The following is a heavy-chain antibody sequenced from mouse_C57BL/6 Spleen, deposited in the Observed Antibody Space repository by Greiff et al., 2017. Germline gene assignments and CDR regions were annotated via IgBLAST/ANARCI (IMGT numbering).Heavy chain of an antibody. J-gene: IGHJ3*01. CDR3: ARAEGTDVPY. D-gene: IGHD2-14*01. CDR1: GYTFTDYY. CDR2: INPYNGGT. Sequence: EVQLQQSGPVLVKPGASVKMSCKASGYTFTDYYMNWVKQSHGKSLEWIGVINPYNGGTSYNQKFKGKATLTVDKSSSTAYMELNSLTSEDSAVYYCARAEGTDVPYWGQGTSVTGSA. V-gene: IGHV1-19*01.